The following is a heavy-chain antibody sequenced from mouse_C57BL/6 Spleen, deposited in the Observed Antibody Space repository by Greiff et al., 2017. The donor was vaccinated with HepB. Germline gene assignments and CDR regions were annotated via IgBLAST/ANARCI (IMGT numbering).Heavy chain of an antibody. CDR2: IYPGDGDT. CDR1: GYSFSSSW. D-gene: IGHD1-1*01. Sequence: VKLMESGPELVKPGASVKISCKASGYSFSSSWMNWVKQRPGKGLEWIGRIYPGDGDTNYNGKFKGKATLTADKSSSTAYMQLSSLTSEDSAVYFCARGYYGSSYSFAYWGQGTLVTVSA. J-gene: IGHJ3*01. V-gene: IGHV1-82*01. CDR3: ARGYYGSSYSFAY.